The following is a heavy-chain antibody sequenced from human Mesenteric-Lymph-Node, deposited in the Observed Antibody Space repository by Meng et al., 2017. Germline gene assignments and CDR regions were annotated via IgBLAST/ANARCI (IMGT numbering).Heavy chain of an antibody. J-gene: IGHJ4*02. Sequence: QVQPVQSGSELKKPGDSVNVSCQAAGYTFTSSSMNGVRHAPGQGLEWMGWININTGNPTYAQGFTGRFVFSLDTSVSTAYLQIDSLKADDTAVYYCARGNGWRFDYWGQGTLVTVSS. CDR2: ININTGNP. D-gene: IGHD6-19*01. CDR3: ARGNGWRFDY. V-gene: IGHV7-4-1*01. CDR1: GYTFTSSS.